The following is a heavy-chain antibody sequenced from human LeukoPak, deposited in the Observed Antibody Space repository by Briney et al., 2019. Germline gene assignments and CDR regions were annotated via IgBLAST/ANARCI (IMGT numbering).Heavy chain of an antibody. V-gene: IGHV3-23*01. CDR2: IRGSGDTT. CDR1: GFTFSSYG. Sequence: GGSLRLSCAASGFTFSSYGMSWVRQAPGKGLEWVSSIRGSGDTTYYTDSVKGRFTISRDNSKNTLYLQMNSLRAEDTAVYYCAKVPGRMVRGVIVPTGSNWFDPWGQGTLVTVSS. J-gene: IGHJ5*02. CDR3: AKVPGRMVRGVIVPTGSNWFDP. D-gene: IGHD3-10*01.